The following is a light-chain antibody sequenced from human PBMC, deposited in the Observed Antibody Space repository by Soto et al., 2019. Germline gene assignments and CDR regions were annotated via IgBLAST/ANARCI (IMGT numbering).Light chain of an antibody. CDR3: QQGNCFPLS. V-gene: IGKV1-12*01. CDR2: AAS. CDR1: QSISTW. Sequence: DIQITQSPSSVSASVGDRVTITCRASQSISTWLAWYQQKPGTVPKLLIYAASSLQDGVPSRFSGSGAWSEFTLTIGHLQPEDVGNDDCQQGNCFPLSFGHGTRLDIK. J-gene: IGKJ5*01.